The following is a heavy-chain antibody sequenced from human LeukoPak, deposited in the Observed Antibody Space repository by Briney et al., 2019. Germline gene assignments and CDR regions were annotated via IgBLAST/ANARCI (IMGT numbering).Heavy chain of an antibody. J-gene: IGHJ4*02. D-gene: IGHD3-10*01. CDR1: GGSISRPDHY. CDR3: AASQSDYYNSGTYHKIHY. V-gene: IGHV4-30-4*01. CDR2: IYDNEKT. Sequence: SETLSLTCSVSGGSISRPDHYWSWIRQPPGKGVECIGFIYDNEKTHYSPSFESRVTISGDTSNNHFSLTLNFVTAADTAIYYCAASQSDYYNSGTYHKIHYWGRGALVTVSS.